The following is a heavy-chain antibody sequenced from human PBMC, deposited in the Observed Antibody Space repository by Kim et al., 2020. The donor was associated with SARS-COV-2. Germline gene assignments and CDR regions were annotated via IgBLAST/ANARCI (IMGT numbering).Heavy chain of an antibody. V-gene: IGHV1-46*01. Sequence: SYAQKFQGRVTMTRDTSTSTVYMELSSLRSEDTAVYYCARVDRVRRTFDYWGQGTLVTVSS. D-gene: IGHD4-17*01. CDR3: ARVDRVRRTFDY. J-gene: IGHJ4*02.